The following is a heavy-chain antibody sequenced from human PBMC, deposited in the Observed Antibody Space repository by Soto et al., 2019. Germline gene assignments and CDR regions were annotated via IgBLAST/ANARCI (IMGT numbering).Heavy chain of an antibody. D-gene: IGHD3-16*01. V-gene: IGHV3-7*01. CDR3: VCGGNFFVY. J-gene: IGHJ4*02. CDR2: INQDGSER. CDR1: GFTFSTYW. Sequence: VQLVESGGGLVQPGGSLRLPCAASGFTFSTYWMTWVRQPPGKGLEWVASINQDGSERYYVDSVRGRFTSSRDNAKNSLYLQMNSPRAEDTAVYYCVCGGNFFVYWGQGTLVTVSP.